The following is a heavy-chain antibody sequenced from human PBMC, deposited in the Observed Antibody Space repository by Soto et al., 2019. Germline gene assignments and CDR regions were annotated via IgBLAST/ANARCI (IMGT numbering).Heavy chain of an antibody. CDR1: GGSISSGGYS. CDR2: IYHSGST. V-gene: IGHV4-30-2*01. D-gene: IGHD3-3*01. J-gene: IGHJ3*02. Sequence: QLQLQESGSGLVKPSQTLSLTCAVSGGSISSGGYSWSWIRQPPGKGLEWIGYIYHSGSTYYNPSLKSRVTISVDRSKNQFSLKLSSVTAADTAVYYCARCGAFGVVMTTVGGGAFDIWGQGTMVTVSS. CDR3: ARCGAFGVVMTTVGGGAFDI.